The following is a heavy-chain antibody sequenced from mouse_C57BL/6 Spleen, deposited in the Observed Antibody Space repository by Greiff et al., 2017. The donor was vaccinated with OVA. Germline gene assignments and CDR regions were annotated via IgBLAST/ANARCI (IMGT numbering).Heavy chain of an antibody. J-gene: IGHJ1*03. CDR1: GYTFTDYY. CDR3: ARSLDYYGSSYGYFDV. Sequence: EVQLQQSGPVLVKPGASVKMSCKASGYTFTDYYMNWVKQSHGKSLEWIGVINPYNGGTSYNQKFKGKATLTVDKSSSTAYMELNSLTSEDSAVYYCARSLDYYGSSYGYFDVWGTGTTVTVSS. CDR2: INPYNGGT. D-gene: IGHD1-1*01. V-gene: IGHV1-19*01.